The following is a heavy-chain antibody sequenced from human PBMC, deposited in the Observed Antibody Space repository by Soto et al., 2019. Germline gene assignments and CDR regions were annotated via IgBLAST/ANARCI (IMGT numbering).Heavy chain of an antibody. J-gene: IGHJ4*02. CDR3: ARGHCGGDCYPDAAVDY. V-gene: IGHV1-69*04. CDR1: GYTFTSYG. CDR2: IIPIIGII. D-gene: IGHD2-21*02. Sequence: GASVKVSCKASGYTFTSYGISWVRQAPGQGLEWMGRIIPIIGIINYAQKFQGRVTITADESTSTAYMELSSLRSEDTAVYYCARGHCGGDCYPDAAVDYWGQGTLVTVSS.